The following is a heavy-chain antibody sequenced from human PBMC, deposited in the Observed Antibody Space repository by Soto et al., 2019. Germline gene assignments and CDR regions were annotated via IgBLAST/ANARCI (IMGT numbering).Heavy chain of an antibody. CDR3: AKEPPGAPYGMDV. J-gene: IGHJ6*02. CDR1: GFTFSSYG. D-gene: IGHD3-10*01. V-gene: IGHV3-30*18. Sequence: QVQLVESGGGVVQPGRSLRLSCAASGFTFSSYGMHWVRQAPGKGLVWVAVISYDGSNKYYADSVKGRFTISRDNSKNTLFLQMNSLRAEDTAVYYCAKEPPGAPYGMDVWGQGTTVTVSS. CDR2: ISYDGSNK.